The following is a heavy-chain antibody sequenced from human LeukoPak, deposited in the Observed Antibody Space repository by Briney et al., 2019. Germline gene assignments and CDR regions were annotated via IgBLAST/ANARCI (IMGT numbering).Heavy chain of an antibody. CDR3: ARKSLIVYYGGLDP. V-gene: IGHV3-23*01. CDR1: GFTFSAYV. J-gene: IGHJ5*02. Sequence: GASLRLSCTASGFTFSAYVMTWVRQAPGKGLEWVSGMTATGDTKYYADSVKGRFTISRDDSKNTLYLQLDSLRAEDTAVYYCARKSLIVYYGGLDPWGQGTLVTVSS. D-gene: IGHD3-22*01. CDR2: MTATGDTK.